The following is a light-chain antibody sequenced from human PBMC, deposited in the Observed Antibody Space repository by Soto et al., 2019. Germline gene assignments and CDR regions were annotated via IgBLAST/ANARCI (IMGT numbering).Light chain of an antibody. J-gene: IGKJ1*01. Sequence: IVMTQSPATLSVSPGARATLSCRASQNIYSNVAWYQQRPGQAPRLLIYRASSRAPGIPARFSGSGSGEECIVTVCQRQWEHSTVYSGLQYHNSWVFGPGTKVDIK. CDR1: QNIYSN. CDR2: RAS. V-gene: IGKV3-15*01. CDR3: LQYHNSWV.